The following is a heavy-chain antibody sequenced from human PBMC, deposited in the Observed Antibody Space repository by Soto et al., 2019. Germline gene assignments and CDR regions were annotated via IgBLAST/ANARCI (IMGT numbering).Heavy chain of an antibody. D-gene: IGHD6-19*01. CDR1: AFTFSNYA. CDR2: ISGSGGST. J-gene: IGHJ3*01. Sequence: EVQLLESGGGLVRPGGSLRLSCAASAFTFSNYAMNWVRQAPGKGLEWVSVISGSGGSTSYADSVQGRFTISRDNSKNTLYLQMNSLRAEDTAIYYCVREDSAWDSRGSFDFWGRGTIVTAS. CDR3: VREDSAWDSRGSFDF. V-gene: IGHV3-23*01.